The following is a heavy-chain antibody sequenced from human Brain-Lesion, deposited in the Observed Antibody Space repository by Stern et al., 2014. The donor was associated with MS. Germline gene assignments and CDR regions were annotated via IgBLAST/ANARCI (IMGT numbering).Heavy chain of an antibody. J-gene: IGHJ6*02. Sequence: QVQLVQSGAEVKKPGPSVKVSCRTSGYIFTGYYIPWVRQAPAQGLEWMAWINPNTGGTKDAQKFQGRVTMSRDTSISTAYVELSSLTSDDTAVYYCARDQRGITIFGVVTDYYYLGMDVWGQGTTVTVSS. D-gene: IGHD3-3*01. CDR3: ARDQRGITIFGVVTDYYYLGMDV. CDR2: INPNTGGT. V-gene: IGHV1-2*02. CDR1: GYIFTGYY.